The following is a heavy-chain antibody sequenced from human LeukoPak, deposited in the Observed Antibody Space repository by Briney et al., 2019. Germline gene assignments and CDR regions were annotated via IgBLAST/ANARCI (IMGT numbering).Heavy chain of an antibody. CDR3: ARGVRWLQLSYFDY. J-gene: IGHJ4*02. CDR2: IYYSGST. Sequence: SQTLSLTCPVSSGSISSGVYYWSWIRQHPGKGLEWIGYIYYSGSTYYNPSLKSRVTISVDASKNQFSLKLSSVTAADTAVYYCARGVRWLQLSYFDYWGQGTLVTVSS. V-gene: IGHV4-31*03. CDR1: SGSISSGVYY. D-gene: IGHD5-24*01.